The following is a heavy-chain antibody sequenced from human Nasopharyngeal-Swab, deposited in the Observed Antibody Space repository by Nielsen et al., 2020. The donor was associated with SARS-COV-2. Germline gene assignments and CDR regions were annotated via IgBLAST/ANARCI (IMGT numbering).Heavy chain of an antibody. CDR2: ISYDGSNK. D-gene: IGHD3/OR15-3a*01. Sequence: VRQPPGKGLEWVAVISYDGSNKYYADSVKGRFTISRDNSKNTLYLQMNSLRAEDTAVYYCARGRTGLAFDYWGQGTLVTVSS. V-gene: IGHV3-30*03. CDR3: ARGRTGLAFDY. J-gene: IGHJ4*02.